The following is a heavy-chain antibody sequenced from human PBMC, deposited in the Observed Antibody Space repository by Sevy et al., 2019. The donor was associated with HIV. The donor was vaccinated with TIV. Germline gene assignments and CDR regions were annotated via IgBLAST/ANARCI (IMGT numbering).Heavy chain of an antibody. CDR2: ISSSSIYI. CDR1: GFTFSSYS. J-gene: IGHJ3*02. Sequence: GGSLRLSCAASGFTFSSYSMNWVRQAPGKGLEWVSSISSSSIYIYYADSVKGRFTISRDNAKNSLYLQMNSLKAEDTDVYYCARKRYCSSTSCSNPPFDAFDIWGQGTMVTVSS. CDR3: ARKRYCSSTSCSNPPFDAFDI. D-gene: IGHD2-2*01. V-gene: IGHV3-21*01.